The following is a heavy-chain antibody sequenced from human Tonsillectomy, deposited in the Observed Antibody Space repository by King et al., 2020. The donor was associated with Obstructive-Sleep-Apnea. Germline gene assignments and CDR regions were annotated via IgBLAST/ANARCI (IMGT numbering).Heavy chain of an antibody. V-gene: IGHV3-9*01. CDR3: ATQREGATWGAFDY. CDR2: ISWNSDVI. J-gene: IGHJ4*02. Sequence: VQLVESGGDLVQPGRSLRLSCAVSGFTVDDYAMNWVRQAPGKGLEWVSGISWNSDVIGYADSVKGRFTISRDNAKNSLYLEMNSLRAEDTALYYCATQREGATWGAFDYWGQGTLVTVSS. D-gene: IGHD1-1*01. CDR1: GFTVDDYA.